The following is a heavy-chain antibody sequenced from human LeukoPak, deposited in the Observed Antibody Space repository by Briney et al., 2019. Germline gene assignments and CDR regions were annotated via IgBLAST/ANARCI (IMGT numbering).Heavy chain of an antibody. V-gene: IGHV5-51*01. D-gene: IGHD2-2*01. CDR3: ARLYTVVVPAAPDY. CDR1: GYIYTSYW. CDR2: TYPGDSDT. Sequence: GESLKISCNSSGYIYTSYWIGWVRQMPGKGLEWMGITYPGDSDTRYSPSFQGQVTISADKSISTAYLQWSSLKASDTAMYYCARLYTVVVPAAPDYWGQGTLVTVSS. J-gene: IGHJ4*02.